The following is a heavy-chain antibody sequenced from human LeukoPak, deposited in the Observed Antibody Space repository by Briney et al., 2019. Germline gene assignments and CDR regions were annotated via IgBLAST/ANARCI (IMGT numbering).Heavy chain of an antibody. CDR3: ARHRYNSGWYPLFDY. Sequence: SETLSLTCTVSGGSISSYYWTWIRQPPGKGLEWIGYIYYSGSTNYNPSLKSRVTISVDTSKNKFSLKLSSVTAADTAVYFCARHRYNSGWYPLFDYWGQGTLVTVSS. V-gene: IGHV4-59*08. D-gene: IGHD6-19*01. J-gene: IGHJ4*02. CDR2: IYYSGST. CDR1: GGSISSYY.